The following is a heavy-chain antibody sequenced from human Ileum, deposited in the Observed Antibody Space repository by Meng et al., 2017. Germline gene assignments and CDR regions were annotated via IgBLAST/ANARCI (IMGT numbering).Heavy chain of an antibody. D-gene: IGHD3-3*02. V-gene: IGHV4-39*01. CDR2: VYFTGYT. CDR3: ARHGHFTPDKYYFDS. Sequence: QVQLQESGPGLLKPSETLSLSCTVSGGSISSGEYCWGWIRQPPGKGLEWIGSVYFTGYTYYSPCLMSRVTISVETSKNQFSLRLTSVTAADTGLYLCARHGHFTPDKYYFDSWGQGTLVTVSS. J-gene: IGHJ4*03. CDR1: GGSISSGEYC.